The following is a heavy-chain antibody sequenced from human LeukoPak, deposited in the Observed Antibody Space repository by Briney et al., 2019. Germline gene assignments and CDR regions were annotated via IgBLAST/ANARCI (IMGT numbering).Heavy chain of an antibody. D-gene: IGHD3-9*01. CDR1: GGSFSGYH. CDR3: ARGAYYDILTGYYTLSYYFDY. V-gene: IGHV4-34*01. CDR2: INHSGST. Sequence: SETLSLTCADYGGSFSGYHWSWIRQPPGKGLEWIGEINHSGSTNYNPSLKSRVTISVDTSKNQFSLKLSSVTAADTAVYYCARGAYYDILTGYYTLSYYFDYWGQGTLVTVSS. J-gene: IGHJ4*02.